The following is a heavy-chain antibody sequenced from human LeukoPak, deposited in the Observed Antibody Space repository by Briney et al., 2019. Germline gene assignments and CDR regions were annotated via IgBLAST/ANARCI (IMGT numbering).Heavy chain of an antibody. Sequence: ASVKVSCKASGYTFTTYPINWVRQAPGQGLEWMGWINTNTGSPTYARDFTGRFVFSLHTSVNTAFLQIDSLKAEDTAVYYCTRDRYSSRNYYYDFWGQGTLVTVSS. J-gene: IGHJ4*02. D-gene: IGHD6-19*01. V-gene: IGHV7-4-1*01. CDR3: TRDRYSSRNYYYDF. CDR2: INTNTGSP. CDR1: GYTFTTYP.